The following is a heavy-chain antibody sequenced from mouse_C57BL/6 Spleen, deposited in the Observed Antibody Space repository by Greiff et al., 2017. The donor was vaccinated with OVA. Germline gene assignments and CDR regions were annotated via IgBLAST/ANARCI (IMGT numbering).Heavy chain of an antibody. V-gene: IGHV3-6*01. CDR3: AYSGPYYFDY. D-gene: IGHD4-1*01. J-gene: IGHJ2*01. CDR1: GYSITSGYY. CDR2: ISYDGSN. Sequence: EVQLQQSGPGLVKPSQSLSLTCSVTGYSITSGYYWNWIRQFPGNKLEWMGYISYDGSNNYNQSLKNRISITRDTSKNQFFLKLNSVTTEDTATYYCAYSGPYYFDYWGQGTTLTVSS.